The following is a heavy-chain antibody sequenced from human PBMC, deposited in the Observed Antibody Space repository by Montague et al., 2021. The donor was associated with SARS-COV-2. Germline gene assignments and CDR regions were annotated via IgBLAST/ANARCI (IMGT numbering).Heavy chain of an antibody. CDR3: AHSRYYYYDSSGYRVYYFDY. CDR2: IYWDDDK. D-gene: IGHD3-22*01. V-gene: IGHV2-5*08. CDR1: GLSVTTSGMC. J-gene: IGHJ4*02. Sequence: PALVKPTQTLTLTCTLSGLSVTTSGMCVGWIRQPPGKALEWLALIYWDDDKRYGPSLKSRLTITKDTSKNQVVLTITNMDPVDTATYYRAHSRYYYYDSSGYRVYYFDYWGQGTLVTVSS.